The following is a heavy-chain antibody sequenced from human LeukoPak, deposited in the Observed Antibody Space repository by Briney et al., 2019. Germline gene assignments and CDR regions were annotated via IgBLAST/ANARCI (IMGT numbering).Heavy chain of an antibody. Sequence: PWGSLRLSXAASGFTFSSYSMNWVRQAPGKGLEWVSYISSSSSTIYYADSVKGRFTISRDNAKNSLYLQMNSLRAEDTAVYYCASGVGATFLSIYWGQGTLVTVSS. CDR1: GFTFSSYS. CDR3: ASGVGATFLSIY. V-gene: IGHV3-48*01. J-gene: IGHJ4*02. D-gene: IGHD1-26*01. CDR2: ISSSSSTI.